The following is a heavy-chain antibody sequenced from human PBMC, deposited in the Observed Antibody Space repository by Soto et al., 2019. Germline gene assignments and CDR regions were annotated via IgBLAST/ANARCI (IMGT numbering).Heavy chain of an antibody. V-gene: IGHV3-30*18. CDR2: ISYDGSNK. Sequence: QVQLVESGGGVVQPGRSLRLSCAASGFTFSSYGMHWVRQAPGKGLEWVAVISYDGSNKYYADSVKGRFTISRDNSKNTLYLQMNSLRAADTAVYYWAKALGPLTDSTWLNDAFDIWGQGTMVTVSS. J-gene: IGHJ3*02. CDR1: GFTFSSYG. D-gene: IGHD3-22*01. CDR3: AKALGPLTDSTWLNDAFDI.